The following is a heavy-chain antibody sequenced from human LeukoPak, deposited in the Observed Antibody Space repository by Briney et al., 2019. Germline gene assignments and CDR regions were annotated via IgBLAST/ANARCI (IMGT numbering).Heavy chain of an antibody. CDR2: IYTSRRT. D-gene: IGHD5-24*01. V-gene: IGHV4-4*07. Sequence: PSETRSLTCTVSGGSISSYYWSWIRQPAGKGLEWIGRIYTSRRTNHNPSIKSRATMSVDTTKNQFSLTLSSVTAADTAVYYCARESGRDGYNCPYYFDYWGQGTLVTVSS. J-gene: IGHJ4*02. CDR3: ARESGRDGYNCPYYFDY. CDR1: GGSISSYY.